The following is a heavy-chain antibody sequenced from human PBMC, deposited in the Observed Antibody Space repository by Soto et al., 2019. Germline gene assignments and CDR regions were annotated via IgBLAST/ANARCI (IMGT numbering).Heavy chain of an antibody. CDR2: ISWNSGSI. J-gene: IGHJ4*02. D-gene: IGHD4-17*01. CDR1: GFTFDDYA. V-gene: IGHV3-9*01. Sequence: EVQLVESGGGLVQPGRSLRLSCAASGFTFDDYAMHWVRQAPGTGLEWVSGISWNSGSIGYADSVKGRFTISRDNAKNSLYLQMNSLRAEDTALYYCAKDYGSIDYWGQGTLVTVSS. CDR3: AKDYGSIDY.